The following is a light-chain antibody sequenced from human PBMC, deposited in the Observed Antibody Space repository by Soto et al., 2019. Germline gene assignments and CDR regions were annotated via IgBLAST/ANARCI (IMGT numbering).Light chain of an antibody. V-gene: IGKV3-20*01. CDR2: GAS. Sequence: EIVLTQSPGTLSLSPGERASLSCRASQSVSNSYLAGYQQKPGQAPRLLIYGASSRATGIPDRFSGSGSGTDFTLTISRLEPEDLAVYYCQQYGNSPPTFGQGTKLVIK. CDR1: QSVSNSY. J-gene: IGKJ2*01. CDR3: QQYGNSPPT.